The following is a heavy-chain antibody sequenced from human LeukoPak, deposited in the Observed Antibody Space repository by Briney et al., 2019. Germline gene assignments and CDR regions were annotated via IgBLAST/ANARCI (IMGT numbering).Heavy chain of an antibody. Sequence: GGSLRLSCAASGFTFSSYAMSWVRQAPGKGLEWVSTISGNGAQTFSAGSVKGRFTISRDNSRTTLYLQMNNLRAEDTALYYCAKESSSHWGQGTLVTVSS. CDR3: AKESSSH. CDR2: ISGNGAQT. D-gene: IGHD2-15*01. CDR1: GFTFSSYA. J-gene: IGHJ4*02. V-gene: IGHV3-23*01.